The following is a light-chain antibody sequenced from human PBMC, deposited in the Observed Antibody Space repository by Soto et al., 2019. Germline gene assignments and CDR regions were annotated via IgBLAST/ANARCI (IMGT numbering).Light chain of an antibody. CDR3: QQYNYWPPGYT. Sequence: EIVMTQSPATLSVSPGERATLSCRASQSVSSNLAWYQQKPGQAPRLLIYGASTRATGIPARFSGSGSGTEFTLTISSLQSEDFAVENCQQYNYWPPGYTFGQGTKLEIK. J-gene: IGKJ2*01. CDR1: QSVSSN. CDR2: GAS. V-gene: IGKV3-15*01.